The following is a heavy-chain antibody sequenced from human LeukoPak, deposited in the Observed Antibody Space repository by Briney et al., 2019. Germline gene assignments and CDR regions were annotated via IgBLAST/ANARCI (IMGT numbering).Heavy chain of an antibody. CDR1: AGSISNHY. D-gene: IGHD6-19*01. Sequence: SETLSLTCTVAAGSISNHYWSWMRQSPGKGLEWIAYIFYTGSYNYNPSLKSRVYTSVDTSKNQFSLNLTSVTAADTAVYYCARGRSSLDLWGQGTLVTVSS. CDR2: IFYTGSY. CDR3: ARGRSSLDL. J-gene: IGHJ5*02. V-gene: IGHV4-59*11.